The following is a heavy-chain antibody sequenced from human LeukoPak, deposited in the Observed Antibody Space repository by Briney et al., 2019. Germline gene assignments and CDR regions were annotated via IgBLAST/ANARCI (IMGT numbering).Heavy chain of an antibody. CDR2: IYHSGST. D-gene: IGHD5-18*01. Sequence: SETLSLTCTVSGGSISSGGYYWSWIWQPPGKGLEWIGYIYHSGSTYYNPSLKSRVTISVDRSKNQFSLKLSSVTAADTAVYYCARIVDTAMVRGDYFDYWGQGTLVTVSS. J-gene: IGHJ4*02. CDR1: GGSISSGGYY. CDR3: ARIVDTAMVRGDYFDY. V-gene: IGHV4-30-2*01.